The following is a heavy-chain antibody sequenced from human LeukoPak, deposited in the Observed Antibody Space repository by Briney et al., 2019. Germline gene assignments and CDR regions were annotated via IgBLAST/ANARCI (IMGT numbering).Heavy chain of an antibody. D-gene: IGHD5-18*01. CDR3: ARRSVDTVVDY. CDR1: GYSFTSYW. V-gene: IGHV5-51*01. Sequence: PRESLKISCKASGYSFTSYWIGWVRQMPGKGLEWMGIIYPSDSDTRYNPSFQGQVTISADKSISTAYLQWSSLKASDTAMYYCARRSVDTVVDYWGQGTLVTVSS. CDR2: IYPSDSDT. J-gene: IGHJ4*02.